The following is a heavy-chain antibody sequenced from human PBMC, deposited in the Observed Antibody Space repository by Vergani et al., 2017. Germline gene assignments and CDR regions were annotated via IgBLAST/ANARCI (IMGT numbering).Heavy chain of an antibody. CDR2: INHSGST. D-gene: IGHD2-8*01. CDR3: AKDHYCTNGVCYPREDYYYYCMDG. Sequence: QVQLQQWGAGLLKPSETLSLTCAVHGGSFSGYYWSWIRQPPGKGLEWIGEINHSGSTNYNPSLKSRVTISVDTSKNQFSLKLSSVTAADTAVYYCAKDHYCTNGVCYPREDYYYYCMDGWSQGTTVTVSS. CDR1: GGSFSGYY. J-gene: IGHJ6*02. V-gene: IGHV4-34*01.